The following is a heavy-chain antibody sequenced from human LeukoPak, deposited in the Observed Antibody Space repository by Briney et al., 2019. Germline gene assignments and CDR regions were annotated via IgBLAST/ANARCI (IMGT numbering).Heavy chain of an antibody. Sequence: GRSLRLSCAASGFTVSSNYMSWVRQAPGKGLEWVSVIYSGGSTYYADSVKGRFTISRDNSKNTLYLQMNSLKAEDTAVYYCARGGPELDAFDIWGQGTMVTVSS. CDR2: IYSGGST. J-gene: IGHJ3*02. V-gene: IGHV3-53*01. CDR1: GFTVSSNY. CDR3: ARGGPELDAFDI. D-gene: IGHD1-26*01.